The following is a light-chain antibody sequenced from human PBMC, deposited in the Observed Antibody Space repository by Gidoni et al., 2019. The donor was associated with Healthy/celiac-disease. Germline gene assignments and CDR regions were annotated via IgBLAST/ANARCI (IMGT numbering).Light chain of an antibody. CDR3: QQRSNWPPSLT. CDR2: DAS. V-gene: IGKV3-11*01. CDR1: QSVSSY. Sequence: EIVLTQSPATLSLSPGERATLSCRASQSVSSYLAWYQQKPGQAPRLLIYDASNRATGIPARFIGSGSRTDFTLTICSLEPEDFSVYYCQQRSNWPPSLTFGGGTKVEIK. J-gene: IGKJ4*01.